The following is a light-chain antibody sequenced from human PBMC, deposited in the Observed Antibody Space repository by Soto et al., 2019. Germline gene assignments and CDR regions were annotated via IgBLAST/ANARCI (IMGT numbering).Light chain of an antibody. J-gene: IGLJ1*01. Sequence: QSALTQPRSVSGSPGQAVTISCTGTSSDVGGYNYVSWYQQYPGKAPKVMIYDVSKRPSGVPDRFSGSKSGNTASLTISGLQAEDEADYYCQSYDSALSARYVFGTGTKLTVL. CDR1: SSDVGGYNY. V-gene: IGLV2-11*01. CDR2: DVS. CDR3: QSYDSALSARYV.